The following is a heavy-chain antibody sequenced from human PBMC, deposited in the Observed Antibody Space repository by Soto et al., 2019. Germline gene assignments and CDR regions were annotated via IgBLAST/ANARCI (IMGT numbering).Heavy chain of an antibody. Sequence: QLQLQESGPGLAKPSETLSLTCTVSGGSISSGSSYWGWIRQPPGKGLEWIGSIYYLGNTYYNPSLGGRVSISVATSKNQFSLKLKSVTAADTAVFYWGVLFPFVSRGYHLNYLGQGTLVTVSS. J-gene: IGHJ4*02. V-gene: IGHV4-39*01. CDR1: GGSISSGSSY. CDR3: GVLFPFVSRGYHLNY. D-gene: IGHD3-22*01. CDR2: IYYLGNT.